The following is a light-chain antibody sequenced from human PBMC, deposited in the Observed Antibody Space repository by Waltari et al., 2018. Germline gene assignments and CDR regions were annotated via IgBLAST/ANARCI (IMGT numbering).Light chain of an antibody. V-gene: IGLV2-14*01. CDR3: SPYTSSSTHVI. Sequence: QSALTQPASVSGSPGQSITISCTGTSSDVGGYNYVSWYQQLPGKAPKLMIYDVSTRPPGISNRFSRSNSGHTASLTISVLQADDDSDYYCSPYTSSSTHVIFGGGTKLTVL. CDR2: DVS. CDR1: SSDVGGYNY. J-gene: IGLJ2*01.